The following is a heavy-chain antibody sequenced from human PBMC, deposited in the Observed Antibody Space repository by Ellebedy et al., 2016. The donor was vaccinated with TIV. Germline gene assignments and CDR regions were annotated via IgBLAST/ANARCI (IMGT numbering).Heavy chain of an antibody. CDR2: ISTSSSYT. J-gene: IGHJ4*02. CDR3: VRTCRPWFDY. CDR1: GFTFSDYY. V-gene: IGHV3-11*06. D-gene: IGHD2-8*01. Sequence: PGGSLRLSCVASGFTFSDYYMSWIRQAPGKGLEWVYTISTSSSYTKCADSVKGRFTVSRDDAKNSLYLHRNSLKAEDTAVYYCVRTCRPWFDYWGQGTLGTVSS.